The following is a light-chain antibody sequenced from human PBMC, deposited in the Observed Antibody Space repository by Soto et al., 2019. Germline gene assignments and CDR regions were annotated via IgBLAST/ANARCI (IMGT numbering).Light chain of an antibody. CDR1: QSISSW. J-gene: IGKJ1*01. CDR2: QAS. V-gene: IGKV1-5*03. CDR3: QQYYAYSWT. Sequence: DIQMTQSPSTLSASVGDRVTITCRASQSISSWLAWYQQKPGKAPKLLIYQASSLESEVPSRFSGSGSVTEFTLVINSLQPDDFATYYCQQYYAYSWTFGQGTKVDIK.